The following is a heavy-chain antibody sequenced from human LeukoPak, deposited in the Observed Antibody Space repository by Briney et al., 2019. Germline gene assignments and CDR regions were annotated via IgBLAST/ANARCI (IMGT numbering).Heavy chain of an antibody. CDR3: ASRAGNSFHSFDV. CDR1: GYTFTSYG. Sequence: ASVKVSCRASGYTFTSYGINWVRQAPGQGLAWMGWISAYNGDTSSAQTLQGRITMTTDTSTSTAYMELRSLTSDDTAVYYCASRAGNSFHSFDVWGQGTMVTVSS. D-gene: IGHD4-23*01. CDR2: ISAYNGDT. J-gene: IGHJ3*01. V-gene: IGHV1-18*01.